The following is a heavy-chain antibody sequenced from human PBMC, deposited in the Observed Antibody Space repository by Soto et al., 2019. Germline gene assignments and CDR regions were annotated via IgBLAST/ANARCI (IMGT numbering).Heavy chain of an antibody. CDR2: IFYSGST. Sequence: LETLSLTCTVSGGSISNYYWSWIRQPPGKGLEWIGHIFYSGSTNYNPALKSRVTISVDTSKNQFSLKLSSVTAADTAVYYCARDSGYNYGYFRWFDPWGQGTLVTVSS. J-gene: IGHJ5*02. V-gene: IGHV4-59*01. D-gene: IGHD5-18*01. CDR1: GGSISNYY. CDR3: ARDSGYNYGYFRWFDP.